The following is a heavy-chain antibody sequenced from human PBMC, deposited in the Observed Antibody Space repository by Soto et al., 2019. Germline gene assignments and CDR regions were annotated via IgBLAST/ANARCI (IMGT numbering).Heavy chain of an antibody. CDR1: GGSIYTGGFY. J-gene: IGHJ4*02. V-gene: IGHV4-31*03. CDR2: IYYTGST. Sequence: QVQLQESGPGLVKPSQTLSLTCTVSGGSIYTGGFYWSWIRQLPGKGLEWLGYIYYTGSTQYTPSLKSRLTISTGTSDNQFSLRLTSVTAADTAVYYCATSLVTSRTRVDYWGQGGLVTVSS. CDR3: ATSLVTSRTRVDY. D-gene: IGHD1-26*01.